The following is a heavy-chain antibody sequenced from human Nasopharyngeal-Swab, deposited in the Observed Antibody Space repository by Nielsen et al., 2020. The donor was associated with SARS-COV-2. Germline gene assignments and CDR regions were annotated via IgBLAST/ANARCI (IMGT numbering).Heavy chain of an antibody. Sequence: GGSLRLSCAASGFTFSSYAMSWVRQAPGKGLEWVSIISGSGDTTYYADSVNDRFTISRDNSKNTLYLQMNSLRVEDTALYYCAKAPYLRGLDVWGQGTTGTVSS. D-gene: IGHD2-21*01. CDR2: ISGSGDTT. V-gene: IGHV3-23*01. J-gene: IGHJ6*02. CDR1: GFTFSSYA. CDR3: AKAPYLRGLDV.